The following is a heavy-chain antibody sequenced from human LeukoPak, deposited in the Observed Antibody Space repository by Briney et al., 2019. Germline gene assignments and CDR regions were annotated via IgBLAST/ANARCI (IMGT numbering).Heavy chain of an antibody. Sequence: GGSLRLSCVASGFTFSSYDMNWVRQAPGKGLEWVSLISGGSGNIYYVDSVKGRFTISRDNSKNTLYVQMTSLRAEDTAIYYCAKGSDYYGSVTSKKTDWGQGTLVTVSS. CDR2: ISGGSGNI. J-gene: IGHJ4*02. CDR1: GFTFSSYD. D-gene: IGHD3-10*01. V-gene: IGHV3-23*01. CDR3: AKGSDYYGSVTSKKTD.